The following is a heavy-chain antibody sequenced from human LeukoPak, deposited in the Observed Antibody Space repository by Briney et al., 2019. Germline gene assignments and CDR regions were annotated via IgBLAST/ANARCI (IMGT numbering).Heavy chain of an antibody. CDR3: ARAEMFYYDSSGYYLDY. CDR2: IYSGGST. Sequence: GGSLRLSCAASGFTVSSNYMSWVRQAPGKGLGWVSVIYSGGSTYYADSVKGRFTISRDNSKNTLYLQMNSLRAEDTAVYYCARAEMFYYDSSGYYLDYWGQGTLVTVSS. D-gene: IGHD3-22*01. CDR1: GFTVSSNY. J-gene: IGHJ4*02. V-gene: IGHV3-66*01.